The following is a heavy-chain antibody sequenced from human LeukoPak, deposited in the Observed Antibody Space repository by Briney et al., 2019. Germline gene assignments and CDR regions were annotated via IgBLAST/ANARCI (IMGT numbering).Heavy chain of an antibody. CDR2: MNPNSGNT. D-gene: IGHD6-6*01. CDR1: AYSFTINN. CDR3: ARVRPRSKDNWFDP. J-gene: IGHJ5*02. Sequence: GASVSLRCTSSAYSFTINNTNLGRQAKGQGKEWMGWMNPNSGNTGYAKKFQGRVTMTRNTSISTAYMGLSSLRSEDTAVYYCARVRPRSKDNWFDPWGQGTLVTVSS. V-gene: IGHV1-8*01.